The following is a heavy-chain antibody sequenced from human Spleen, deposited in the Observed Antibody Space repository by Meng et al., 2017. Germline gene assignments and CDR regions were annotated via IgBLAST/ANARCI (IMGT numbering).Heavy chain of an antibody. CDR3: VTTGSHGQFDP. V-gene: IGHV1-8*01. D-gene: IGHD1-1*01. CDR2: INPNSGNT. CDR1: GYSFTSFD. Sequence: QVQLVQSGADVKQHWASVKVSCKASGYSFTSFDINWVRQGTGQGLEWMGWINPNSGNTEYAQKFQGRVTMTRNTSINTAYMELNSLGFQDTAVYYCVTTGSHGQFDPWGQGTLVTVSS. J-gene: IGHJ5*02.